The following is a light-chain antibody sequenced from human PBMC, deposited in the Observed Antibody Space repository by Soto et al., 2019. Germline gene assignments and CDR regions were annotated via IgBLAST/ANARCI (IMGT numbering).Light chain of an antibody. CDR2: LGS. CDR3: MQPLQTPWT. V-gene: IGKV2-28*01. J-gene: IGKJ1*01. CDR1: QSLLHSNGYNY. Sequence: DIVMTQSPLSLPVTPGKPASISCRSSQSLLHSNGYNYLDWYLQKPGQSPQLLIYLGSNRASGVPDRFSGGGSGTDFTLKISRVEAEDVGVYYCMQPLQTPWTFGQGTKVEIK.